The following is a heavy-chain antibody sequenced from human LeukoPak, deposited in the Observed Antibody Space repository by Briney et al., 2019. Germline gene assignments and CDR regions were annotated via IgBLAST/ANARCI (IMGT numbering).Heavy chain of an antibody. V-gene: IGHV4-31*03. J-gene: IGHJ4*02. CDR1: GGSISSGGYY. D-gene: IGHD1-26*01. CDR3: ARSWNDQKWELLSY. CDR2: IYYSGST. Sequence: SQTLSLTCTVSGGSISSGGYYWSWIRQHPGKGLEWIGYIYYSGSTYYNPSLKSRVTISVDTSKNQFSLKLSSVTAADTAVYYCARSWNDQKWELLSYWGQGTLVTVSS.